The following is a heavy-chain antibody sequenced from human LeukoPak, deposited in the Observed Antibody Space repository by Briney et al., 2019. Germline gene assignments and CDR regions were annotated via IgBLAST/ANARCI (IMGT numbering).Heavy chain of an antibody. J-gene: IGHJ6*02. CDR3: AKDHRSSSIYYGIDV. V-gene: IGHV3-30*18. Sequence: GGSLRLSCVASGFTFGTYGMHWVRQAPGKGLEWVAVISYDGSNKYYADSVKGRFTISRDNSKNTLYLQMNSLRAEDTTVYYCAKDHRSSSIYYGIDVWGQGTTVTVSS. CDR1: GFTFGTYG. CDR2: ISYDGSNK. D-gene: IGHD2-2*01.